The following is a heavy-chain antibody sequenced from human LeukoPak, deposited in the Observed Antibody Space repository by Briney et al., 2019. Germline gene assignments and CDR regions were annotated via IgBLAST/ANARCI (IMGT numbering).Heavy chain of an antibody. V-gene: IGHV4-39*01. D-gene: IGHD1-26*01. J-gene: IGHJ4*02. CDR2: VYYTGRT. CDR3: ASTHAGRYYTTFDS. CDR1: GDSISTGSFY. Sequence: SETLSLTCTVSGDSISTGSFYWGWIRQPPGKGLEWIGTVYYTGRTYNNPSLKSRITISVDSSNNQFSLKVASVTAADTAVYYCASTHAGRYYTTFDSWGQGTLVAVSS.